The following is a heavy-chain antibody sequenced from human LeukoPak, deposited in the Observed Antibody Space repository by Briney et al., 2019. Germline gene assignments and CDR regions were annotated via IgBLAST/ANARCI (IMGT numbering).Heavy chain of an antibody. Sequence: SETLSLTCTVSGGSISSGGYYWSWIRQPPGKGLEWVGYIYHSGSTYYNPSLKSRVTISVDRSKNQFSLKLSSVTAADTAVYYCARMSGLFVEGYYDSSGRKGFDYWGQGTLVTVSS. CDR2: IYHSGST. CDR3: ARMSGLFVEGYYDSSGRKGFDY. V-gene: IGHV4-30-2*01. D-gene: IGHD3-22*01. CDR1: GGSISSGGYY. J-gene: IGHJ4*02.